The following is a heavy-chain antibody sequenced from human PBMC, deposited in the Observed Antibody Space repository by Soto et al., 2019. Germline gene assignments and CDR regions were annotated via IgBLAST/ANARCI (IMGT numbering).Heavy chain of an antibody. CDR1: GFTFSNNN. J-gene: IGHJ4*02. CDR2: IYSGGAT. D-gene: IGHD1-1*01. Sequence: EVQLVESGGGLVQPGGSLRLSCAASGFTFSNNNMRWVRQAPGKGLEWVSLIYSGGATYYADSVKGRFTISRDNSKNTLYLQMNSLRAEDTAVYYCARDGTYNWVGGQGILVTVSS. CDR3: ARDGTYNWV. V-gene: IGHV3-66*01.